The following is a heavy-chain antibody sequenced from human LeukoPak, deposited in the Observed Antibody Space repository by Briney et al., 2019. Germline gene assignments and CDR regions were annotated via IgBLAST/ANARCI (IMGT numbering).Heavy chain of an antibody. CDR3: ADSIAVAGTGAFKYFQT. D-gene: IGHD6-19*01. V-gene: IGHV3-30*04. J-gene: IGHJ1*01. CDR1: GFTFSSYA. CDR2: ISYDGSNK. Sequence: PGGSLRLSCEASGFTFSSYAMHWVRQAPGKGLEWVAVISYDGSNKYYADSVKGRFTISRDNSKNTLYLQMNSLRAEDTAVYYCADSIAVAGTGAFKYFQTWGQAPWSPSPQ.